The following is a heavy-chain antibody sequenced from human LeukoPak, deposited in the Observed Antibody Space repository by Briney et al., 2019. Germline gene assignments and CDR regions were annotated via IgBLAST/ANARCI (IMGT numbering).Heavy chain of an antibody. D-gene: IGHD4-11*01. CDR1: GGSISSHY. CDR3: ARGYSNQYYYYYYMDA. J-gene: IGHJ6*03. V-gene: IGHV4-59*11. Sequence: SETLSLTYTVSGGSISSHYWSWIRQPPGKGLEWIGYIYYSGSTNYNPSLKSRVTISVDTSENQFSLKLSSVTAADTAVYYCARGYSNQYYYYYYMDAWGKGTTVTVSS. CDR2: IYYSGST.